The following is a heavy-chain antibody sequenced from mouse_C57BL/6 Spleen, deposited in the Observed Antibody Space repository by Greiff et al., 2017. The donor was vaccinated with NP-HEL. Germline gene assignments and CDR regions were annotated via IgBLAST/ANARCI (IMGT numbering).Heavy chain of an antibody. Sequence: QVHVKQPGAELVKPGASVKMSCKASGYTFTSYWITWVKQRPGQGLEWIGDIYPGSGSTNYNEKFKSKATLTVDTSSSTAYMQLSSLTSEDSAVYYCAREYGSSPGYWGQGTTLTVSS. J-gene: IGHJ2*01. CDR2: IYPGSGST. V-gene: IGHV1-55*01. CDR3: AREYGSSPGY. CDR1: GYTFTSYW. D-gene: IGHD1-1*01.